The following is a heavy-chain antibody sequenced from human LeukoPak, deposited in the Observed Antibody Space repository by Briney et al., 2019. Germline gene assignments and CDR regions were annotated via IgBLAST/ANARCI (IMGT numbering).Heavy chain of an antibody. V-gene: IGHV4-61*01. CDR3: ARSITYYYDSSGYYYDYFDY. CDR2: IYYSGST. CDR1: GGSVSSGSYY. Sequence: SSETLSPTCTVSGGSVSSGSYYWSWIRQPPGKGLEWIGYIYYSGSTNYNPSLKSRVTISVDTSKNQFSLKLSSVTAADTAVYYCARSITYYYDSSGYYYDYFDYWGQGTLVTVSS. D-gene: IGHD3-22*01. J-gene: IGHJ4*02.